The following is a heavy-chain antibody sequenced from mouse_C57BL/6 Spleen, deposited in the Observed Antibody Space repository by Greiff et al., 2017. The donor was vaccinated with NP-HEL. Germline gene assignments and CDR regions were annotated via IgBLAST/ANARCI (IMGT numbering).Heavy chain of an antibody. J-gene: IGHJ1*03. CDR3: ASNIYYGSSPYFDV. V-gene: IGHV1-39*01. CDR1: GYSFTDYN. Sequence: VQLQQSGPELVKPGASVKISCKASGYSFTDYNMNWVKQSNGKSLEWIGVINPNYGTTSYNQKFKGKATLTVDQSSSTAYMQLNSLTSEDSAVYYCASNIYYGSSPYFDVWGTGTTVTVSS. CDR2: INPNYGTT. D-gene: IGHD1-1*01.